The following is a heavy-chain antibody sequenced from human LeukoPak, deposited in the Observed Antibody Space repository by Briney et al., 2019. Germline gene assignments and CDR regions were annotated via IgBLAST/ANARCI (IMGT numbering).Heavy chain of an antibody. CDR1: GFTFSNYG. J-gene: IGHJ4*02. CDR3: ARDRGTTGLFDY. D-gene: IGHD1-1*01. V-gene: IGHV3-21*01. Sequence: PGGSLRLSCAASGFTFSNYGMSWVRQAPGKGLEWVSSISSSSSYIYYADSVKGRFTISRDNAKNSLYLQMNSLRAEDTAVYYCARDRGTTGLFDYWGQGTLVTVSS. CDR2: ISSSSSYI.